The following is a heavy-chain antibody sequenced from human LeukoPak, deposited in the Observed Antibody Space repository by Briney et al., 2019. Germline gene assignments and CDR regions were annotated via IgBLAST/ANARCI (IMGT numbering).Heavy chain of an antibody. D-gene: IGHD3-22*01. CDR2: IYYSGST. J-gene: IGHJ4*02. V-gene: IGHV4-59*01. CDR1: GGSISSYY. CDR3: ARVTGYMIEDYFDY. Sequence: SETLSLTCTVSGGSISSYYWSWIRQPPGKGLEWIGYIYYSGSTDYNPSLKSRVTISVETSKNQFSLKLSSVTAAHTAVYYCARVTGYMIEDYFDYWGQGTLVTVSS.